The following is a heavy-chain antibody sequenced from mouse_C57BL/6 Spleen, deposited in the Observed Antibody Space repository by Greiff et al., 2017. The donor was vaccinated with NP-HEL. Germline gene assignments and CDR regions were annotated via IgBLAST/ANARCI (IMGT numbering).Heavy chain of an antibody. CDR1: GYTFTSYW. CDR3: AREGANWDNY. J-gene: IGHJ2*01. Sequence: QVQLQQSGAELVKPGASVKLSCKASGYTFTSYWMHWVKQRPGQGLEWIGMIHPNSGSTNYNEKFKSKATLTVDKSSSTAYMQLSSLTSEDSAVYYCAREGANWDNYWGQGTTLTVSS. D-gene: IGHD4-1*02. CDR2: IHPNSGST. V-gene: IGHV1-64*01.